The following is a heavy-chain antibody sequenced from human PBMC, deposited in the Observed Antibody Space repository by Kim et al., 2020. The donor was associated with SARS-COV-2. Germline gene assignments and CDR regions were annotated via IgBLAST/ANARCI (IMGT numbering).Heavy chain of an antibody. CDR1: GGTFSSYA. V-gene: IGHV1-69*13. J-gene: IGHJ6*02. CDR3: ARDQVSYGMDD. D-gene: IGHD4-4*01. CDR2: IIPIFGTA. Sequence: SVKVSCKASGGTFSSYAISWVRQAPGQGLEWMGGIIPIFGTANYAQKFQGRVTITADESTSTAYMELSSLRSEETAVYYCARDQVSYGMDDWGQGTTLTVSS.